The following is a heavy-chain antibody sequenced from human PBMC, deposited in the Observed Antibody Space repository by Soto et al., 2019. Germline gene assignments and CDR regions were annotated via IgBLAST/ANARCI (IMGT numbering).Heavy chain of an antibody. Sequence: EVQLVESGGGLVQPGGSLRLSCAASGFTFSSYWMHWVRQAPGKGLVWVSRINSDGSSTSYADSVKGRFTISRDNAKITLYLQMNSLRAEDTAVYYCARVLGYYDSSGYFKGVAFDIWGQGTMVTVSS. CDR1: GFTFSSYW. CDR3: ARVLGYYDSSGYFKGVAFDI. D-gene: IGHD3-22*01. CDR2: INSDGSST. V-gene: IGHV3-74*02. J-gene: IGHJ3*02.